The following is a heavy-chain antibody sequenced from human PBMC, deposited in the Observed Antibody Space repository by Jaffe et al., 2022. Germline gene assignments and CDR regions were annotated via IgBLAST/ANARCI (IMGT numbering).Heavy chain of an antibody. CDR1: GYSISSGYY. D-gene: IGHD3-10*01. V-gene: IGHV4-38-2*01. CDR3: ARHRGDYYGSGSYLGGDYYYYYYMDV. J-gene: IGHJ6*03. Sequence: QVQLQESGPGLVKPSETLSLTCAVSGYSISSGYYWGWIRQPPGKGLEWIGSIYHSGSTYYNPSLKSRVTISVDTSKNQFSLKLSSVTAADTAVYYCARHRGDYYGSGSYLGGDYYYYYYMDVWGKGTTVTVSS. CDR2: IYHSGST.